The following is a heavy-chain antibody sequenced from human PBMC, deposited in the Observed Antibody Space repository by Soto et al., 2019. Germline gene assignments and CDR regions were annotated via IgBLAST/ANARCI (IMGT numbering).Heavy chain of an antibody. V-gene: IGHV5-51*01. Sequence: EVQLVQSGAEVKKPGESLKISCKGSGYSFTSYWIGWARQMPGKGLEWMGIIYPGDSDTRYSPPFQGQVTISADKSISTAYLQWSSLKASDTAMYYCARTAAAGKYYYGMDVGGQGTTVTVSS. J-gene: IGHJ6*02. D-gene: IGHD6-13*01. CDR3: ARTAAAGKYYYGMDV. CDR2: IYPGDSDT. CDR1: GYSFTSYW.